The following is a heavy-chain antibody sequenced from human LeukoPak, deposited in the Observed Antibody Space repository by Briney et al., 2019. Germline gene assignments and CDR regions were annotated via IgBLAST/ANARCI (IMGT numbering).Heavy chain of an antibody. CDR2: IKQDGSEK. CDR1: GFTFSSHW. D-gene: IGHD3-22*01. V-gene: IGHV3-7*01. CDR3: ARDDYYDSSGYYYVGGIDY. J-gene: IGHJ4*02. Sequence: GGSLRLSCAASGFTFSSHWMSWVRQAPGKGLEWVANIKQDGSEKYYVDSVKGRFTISRDNAKNSLYLQMNSLRAEDTAVYYCARDDYYDSSGYYYVGGIDYWGQGTLVTVSS.